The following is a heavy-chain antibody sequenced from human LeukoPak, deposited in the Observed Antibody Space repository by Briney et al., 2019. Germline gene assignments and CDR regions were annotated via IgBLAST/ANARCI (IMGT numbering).Heavy chain of an antibody. D-gene: IGHD6-13*01. CDR2: IIPIFGTA. J-gene: IGHJ6*03. Sequence: GASVRVSCTAPGYTFSGSFMHWVRQAPGQGLEWMGGIIPIFGTANYAQKFQGRVTITADESTSTAYMELSSLRSEDTAVYYCASSSSRRDYYYYMDVWGKGTTVTVSS. CDR3: ASSSSRRDYYYYMDV. V-gene: IGHV1-69*13. CDR1: GYTFSGSF.